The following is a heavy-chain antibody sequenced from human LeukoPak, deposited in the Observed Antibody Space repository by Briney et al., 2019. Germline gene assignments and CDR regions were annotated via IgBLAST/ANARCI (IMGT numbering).Heavy chain of an antibody. V-gene: IGHV4-34*01. CDR2: INHSGST. CDR3: ARGPYYGSGSYHIYYYGMDV. J-gene: IGHJ6*02. Sequence: SETLSLTCAGYGGSFSGYYWSWIRQPPGKGLEWIGEINHSGSTNYNPSLKSRVTISVDTSKNQFSLKLSSVTAADTAVYYCARGPYYGSGSYHIYYYGMDVWGQGTTVTVSS. CDR1: GGSFSGYY. D-gene: IGHD3-10*01.